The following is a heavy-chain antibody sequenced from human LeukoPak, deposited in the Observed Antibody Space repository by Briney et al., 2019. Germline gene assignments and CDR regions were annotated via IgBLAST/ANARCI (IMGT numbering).Heavy chain of an antibody. CDR1: GFTFSSYA. V-gene: IGHV3-23*01. J-gene: IGHJ4*02. D-gene: IGHD6-19*01. CDR3: AARYSSGWYYYDS. Sequence: GGSLRLSCAASGFTFSSYAMSWVRQAPGKGLEWVSAISGSGGSTYYADSVKGRFTISRDNSKNTLYLQMNSLRAEDTAVYYCAARYSSGWYYYDSWGQGTLVTVSS. CDR2: ISGSGGST.